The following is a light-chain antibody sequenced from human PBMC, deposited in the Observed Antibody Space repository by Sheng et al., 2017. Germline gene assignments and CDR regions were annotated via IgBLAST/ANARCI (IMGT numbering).Light chain of an antibody. CDR3: QQYADYWT. J-gene: IGKJ1*01. CDR2: DAS. V-gene: IGKV1-NL1*01. Sequence: DIQMTQSPSTLSAFVGDRVTITCRASQDISNYLAWYQQKPGKAPKLLVYDASSLQSGVPSRFRGGGSGTDYTLTITSLQPEDFATYYCQQYADYWTFGQGTKVEIK. CDR1: QDISNY.